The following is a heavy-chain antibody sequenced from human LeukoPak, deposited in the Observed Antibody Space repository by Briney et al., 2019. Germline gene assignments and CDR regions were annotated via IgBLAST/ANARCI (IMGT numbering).Heavy chain of an antibody. CDR3: ASGRMGFGELLVAFDI. CDR1: GGSFSGYY. Sequence: PSETLSLTCAVYGGSFSGYYWSWIRQPPGKGLEWIGEINHSGSTNYNPSLKSRVTISVDTSKNQFSLKLSSVTAADTAVYYCASGRMGFGELLVAFDIWGQGTMVTVSS. V-gene: IGHV4-34*01. D-gene: IGHD3-10*01. CDR2: INHSGST. J-gene: IGHJ3*02.